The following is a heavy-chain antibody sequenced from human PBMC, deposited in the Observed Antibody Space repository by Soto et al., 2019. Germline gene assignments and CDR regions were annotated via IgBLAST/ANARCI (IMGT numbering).Heavy chain of an antibody. V-gene: IGHV1-8*02. CDR3: ARARIVPAAIRVGNAAFDI. J-gene: IGHJ3*02. D-gene: IGHD2-2*01. CDR2: MNPNSGNT. Sequence: ASVKVSCTASGYTFTSSDITWVRKATGQGLAWMGWMNPNSGNTGYAQKFQGRVTMTRNTSISTAYMELSSLRSEDTAVYYCARARIVPAAIRVGNAAFDIWGQGTMVTVSS. CDR1: GYTFTSSD.